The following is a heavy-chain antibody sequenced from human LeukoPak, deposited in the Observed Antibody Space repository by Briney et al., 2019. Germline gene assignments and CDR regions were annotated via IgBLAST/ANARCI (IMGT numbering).Heavy chain of an antibody. J-gene: IGHJ4*02. CDR2: TYYRSKWFN. CDR1: GDSVSSNSAA. D-gene: IGHD1-26*01. Sequence: SQTLSLTCALSGDSVSSNSAAWNWIRQSPSRGLEWLGRTYYRSKWFNDYAVSVKSRITINPDTSKNQFSLQLNSVTPEDTAVYYCAREFSSWEPPRFDYWGQGTLVTVSS. CDR3: AREFSSWEPPRFDY. V-gene: IGHV6-1*01.